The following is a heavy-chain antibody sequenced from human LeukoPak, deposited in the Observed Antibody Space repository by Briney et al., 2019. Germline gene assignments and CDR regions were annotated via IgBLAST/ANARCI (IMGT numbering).Heavy chain of an antibody. V-gene: IGHV3-74*01. Sequence: GGSLRLSCAASGFTFSSYWMNWVRQAPGKGLVWVSRIASDGSSTTYADSVKGRFSISRDNAKNTLYPQMNSLRVEDTAVYYCARWLVGALKPGAFDVWSQGTAVTVSS. CDR1: GFTFSSYW. CDR3: ARWLVGALKPGAFDV. J-gene: IGHJ3*01. CDR2: IASDGSST. D-gene: IGHD1-26*01.